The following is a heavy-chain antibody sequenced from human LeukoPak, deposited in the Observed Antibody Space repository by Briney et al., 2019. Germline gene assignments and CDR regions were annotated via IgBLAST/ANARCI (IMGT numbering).Heavy chain of an antibody. CDR2: IGTAGDT. CDR1: GFTFSSYD. D-gene: IGHD6-13*01. V-gene: IGHV3-13*01. CDR3: ARASSWYDTPYFDY. Sequence: GGSLRLSCAASGFTFSSYDIHWVRQATGKGLEWVSAIGTAGDTYYPGSVKGRFTISRENAKNSLYLQMNSLRAGDTAVYYCARASSWYDTPYFDYWGQGTLVTVSS. J-gene: IGHJ4*02.